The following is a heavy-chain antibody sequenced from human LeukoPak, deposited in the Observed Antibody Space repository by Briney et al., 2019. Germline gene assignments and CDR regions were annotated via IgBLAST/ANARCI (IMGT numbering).Heavy chain of an antibody. J-gene: IGHJ4*02. CDR1: GASVSSASY. CDR2: IYNGVNT. Sequence: SSETLSLTCTVSGASVSSASYWTWIRQPPGKGVEWIAHIYNGVNTNYNPSLKSRVTISVDTSKNQFSLRLNSVTAADTAVYYCARGGSRQISSSDFDYWGQGTLVTVSS. CDR3: ARGGSRQISSSDFDY. D-gene: IGHD6-6*01. V-gene: IGHV4-61*01.